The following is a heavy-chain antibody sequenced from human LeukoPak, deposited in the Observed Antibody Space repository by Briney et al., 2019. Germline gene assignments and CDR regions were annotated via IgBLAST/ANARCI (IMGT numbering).Heavy chain of an antibody. CDR3: AGGSGSYSCFDP. V-gene: IGHV3-53*01. J-gene: IGHJ5*02. CDR2: IYSDGNT. D-gene: IGHD3-10*01. Sequence: GGSLRLSCAASGFTVSSNFMNWVRQAPGKGLEWVSAIYSDGNTYYADSVEGRFTISRDNSKNTVYLQMTSLRAEDAAAYYCAGGSGSYSCFDPWGQGTLVTVSS. CDR1: GFTVSSNF.